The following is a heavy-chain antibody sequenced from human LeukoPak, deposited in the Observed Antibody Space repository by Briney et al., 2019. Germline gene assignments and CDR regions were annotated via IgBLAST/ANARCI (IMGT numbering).Heavy chain of an antibody. Sequence: PSETLSLTCTVSGGSISSSSYYWGWIRQPPGKGLEWIGSIYYSGSTYYNPSLKSRVTISVDTSKNQFSLKLSSVTAADTAVYYCARGEVDTAMVFDYWGQGTLVTVSS. V-gene: IGHV4-39*01. CDR1: GGSISSSSYY. D-gene: IGHD5-18*01. J-gene: IGHJ4*02. CDR2: IYYSGST. CDR3: ARGEVDTAMVFDY.